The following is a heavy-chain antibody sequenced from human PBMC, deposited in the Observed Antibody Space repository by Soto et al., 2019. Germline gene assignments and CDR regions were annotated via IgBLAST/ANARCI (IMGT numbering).Heavy chain of an antibody. D-gene: IGHD3-10*01. Sequence: PSETLSLTCTVSGGSISSYYWSWIRQPPGKGLEWIGYIYYSGSTNYNPSLKSRATISVDTSKNQFSLKLSSVTAADTAVYYCARVFTMVRGVRYYGMDVWGQGTTVTVSS. CDR3: ARVFTMVRGVRYYGMDV. CDR2: IYYSGST. V-gene: IGHV4-59*01. CDR1: GGSISSYY. J-gene: IGHJ6*02.